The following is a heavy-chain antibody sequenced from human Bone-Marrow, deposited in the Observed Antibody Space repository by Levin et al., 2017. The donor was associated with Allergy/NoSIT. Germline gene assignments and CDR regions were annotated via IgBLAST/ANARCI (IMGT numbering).Heavy chain of an antibody. V-gene: IGHV3-30*18. CDR1: GFTFENHG. CDR3: AKTGGNHRHEFDS. CDR2: SSYDGTTE. Sequence: GGSLRLSCVGSGFTFENHGIHWVRQAPGKGLEWVSVSSYDGTTEYYGESVRGRITMSRDNSKNTVYLQIDTVRPDDTALYYCAKTGGNHRHEFDSWGQGILVTVSS. D-gene: IGHD1-1*01. J-gene: IGHJ4*02.